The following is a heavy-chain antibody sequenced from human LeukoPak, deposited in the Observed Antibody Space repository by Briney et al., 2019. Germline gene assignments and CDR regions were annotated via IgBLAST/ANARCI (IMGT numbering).Heavy chain of an antibody. Sequence: SETLSLTCAVYGGSFSGYYWSWIRQPPGKGLEWIGEINHSGSTNYNPSLKSRVTISVDTSKNQFSLKLSSVTAADTAVYYCASLGVYDSSGYYWGQGTLVTVSS. V-gene: IGHV4-34*01. J-gene: IGHJ4*02. D-gene: IGHD3-22*01. CDR1: GGSFSGYY. CDR2: INHSGST. CDR3: ASLGVYDSSGYY.